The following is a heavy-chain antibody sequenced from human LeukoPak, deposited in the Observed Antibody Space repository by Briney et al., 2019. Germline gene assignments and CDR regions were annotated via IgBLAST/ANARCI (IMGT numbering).Heavy chain of an antibody. Sequence: PGGSLRLSCAASTFTFSDYSMNWVRQAPGKGMEWVSSISSICPHIFYADSVRGRFTISRDTAKKSLYLQMNSLRAEDTAVYYCATSYGSGSYYDHYYYGMDVWGQGTTVIVSS. CDR2: ISSICPHI. CDR1: TFTFSDYS. V-gene: IGHV3-21*01. J-gene: IGHJ6*02. CDR3: ATSYGSGSYYDHYYYGMDV. D-gene: IGHD3-10*01.